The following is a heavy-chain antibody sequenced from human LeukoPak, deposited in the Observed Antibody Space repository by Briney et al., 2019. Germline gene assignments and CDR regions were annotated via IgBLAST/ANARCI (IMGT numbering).Heavy chain of an antibody. D-gene: IGHD3-3*01. J-gene: IGHJ6*02. Sequence: SETLSLTCTVSGGSISSYYWSWIRQPPGKGLEWIGYIYYSGSTNYNPSLKSRVTISVDTSKNQFSLKLSSVTAADTAVYYCARGTPARFLEWLPTEILQQRFYYYYYGMDVWGQGTTVTVSS. CDR3: ARGTPARFLEWLPTEILQQRFYYYYYGMDV. CDR2: IYYSGST. CDR1: GGSISSYY. V-gene: IGHV4-59*08.